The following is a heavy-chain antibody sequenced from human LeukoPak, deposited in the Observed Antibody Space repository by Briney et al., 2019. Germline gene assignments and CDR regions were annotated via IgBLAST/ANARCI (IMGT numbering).Heavy chain of an antibody. J-gene: IGHJ4*02. CDR3: ARGVRDFDWLSDY. CDR1: GFTFSSYS. V-gene: IGHV3-21*01. Sequence: PGGSLRLSCAASGFTFSSYSMNWVRQAPGKGLEWVSSISSSSSYIYYADSVKGRFTISRDNAKNSLYLQMNSLRAEDTAVYYCARGVRDFDWLSDYWGQGTLVTVSS. CDR2: ISSSSSYI. D-gene: IGHD3-9*01.